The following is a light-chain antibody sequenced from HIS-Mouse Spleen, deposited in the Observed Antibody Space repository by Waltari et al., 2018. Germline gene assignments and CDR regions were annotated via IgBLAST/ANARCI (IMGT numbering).Light chain of an antibody. Sequence: QSALTQPASVSGSPGQSITISCTGTSSDVWSYNLVSWYQQHPGKAPKLMIYEGSKRPSGFSNRFSGSKSGNTASLTISGLQAEDEADYYCCSYAGSSTVVFGGGTKLTVL. V-gene: IGLV2-23*01. CDR3: CSYAGSSTVV. CDR1: SSDVWSYNL. J-gene: IGLJ2*01. CDR2: EGS.